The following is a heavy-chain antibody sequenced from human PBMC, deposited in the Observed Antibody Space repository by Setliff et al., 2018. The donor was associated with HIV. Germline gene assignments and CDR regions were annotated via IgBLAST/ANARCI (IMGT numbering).Heavy chain of an antibody. V-gene: IGHV1-8*01. CDR2: LNPKSGTT. CDR3: ARGAYYYESSGYPRDPFDI. J-gene: IGHJ3*02. Sequence: VKVSCKSSGYSFTSHDINWVRQATGQGLEWMGWLNPKSGTTGYAQKFEGRVSMTRNISTGTAYMELSSLRSDDTAVYYCARGAYYYESSGYPRDPFDIWGQGTMVTVSS. CDR1: GYSFTSHD. D-gene: IGHD3-22*01.